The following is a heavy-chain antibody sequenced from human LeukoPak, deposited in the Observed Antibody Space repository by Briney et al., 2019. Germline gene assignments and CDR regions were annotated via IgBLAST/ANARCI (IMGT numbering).Heavy chain of an antibody. Sequence: SVKVSCKASGGTFSSYAISWVRQAPGQGLEWMGGIIPIFGTANYAQKFQGRATITTDESTSTAYMELSSLRSEDTAVYYCARGGNRNYEIDYWGQGTLVTVSS. V-gene: IGHV1-69*05. J-gene: IGHJ4*02. CDR1: GGTFSSYA. D-gene: IGHD1-7*01. CDR2: IIPIFGTA. CDR3: ARGGNRNYEIDY.